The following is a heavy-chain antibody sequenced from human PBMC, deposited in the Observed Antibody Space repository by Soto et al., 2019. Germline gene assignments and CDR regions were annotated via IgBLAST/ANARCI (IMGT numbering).Heavy chain of an antibody. CDR3: ARGLVSSSWFDP. CDR2: MYYSGST. Sequence: LSLTCSVSGGSVSSGSHYWSWIRQPPGKGLEWIGYMYYSGSTNHNPSLKSRVTISVDTSKNQFSLKLTSVTAADTAVYYCARGLVSSSWFDPWGQGTLVTVSS. D-gene: IGHD6-13*01. CDR1: GGSVSSGSHY. J-gene: IGHJ5*02. V-gene: IGHV4-61*01.